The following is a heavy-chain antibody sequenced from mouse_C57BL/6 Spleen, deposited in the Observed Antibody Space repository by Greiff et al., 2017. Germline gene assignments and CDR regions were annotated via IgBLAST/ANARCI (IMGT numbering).Heavy chain of an antibody. CDR3: ARSYGSSYGWYFDV. V-gene: IGHV5-6*01. Sequence: EVKLMESGGDLVKPGGSLKLSCAASGFTFSSYGMSWVRQTPDKRLEWVATISSGGSYTYYPDRVKGRFTISRDNAKNTLYLQMSSLKSEDTAMYYCARSYGSSYGWYFDVWGTGTTVTVSS. D-gene: IGHD1-1*01. J-gene: IGHJ1*03. CDR2: ISSGGSYT. CDR1: GFTFSSYG.